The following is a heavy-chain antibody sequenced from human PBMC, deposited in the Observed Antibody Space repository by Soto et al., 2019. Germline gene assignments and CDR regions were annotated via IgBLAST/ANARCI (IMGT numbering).Heavy chain of an antibody. D-gene: IGHD5-18*01. Sequence: SETLSLTCTVSGGSIRSYYWSWIRQPPGKGLEWIGYIYYSGSTNYNPSLKSRVTISVDTSKNQFSLKLSSVTAADTAVYYCARRYGYSFDYWGQGTLVTVSS. V-gene: IGHV4-59*01. CDR2: IYYSGST. CDR3: ARRYGYSFDY. J-gene: IGHJ4*02. CDR1: GGSIRSYY.